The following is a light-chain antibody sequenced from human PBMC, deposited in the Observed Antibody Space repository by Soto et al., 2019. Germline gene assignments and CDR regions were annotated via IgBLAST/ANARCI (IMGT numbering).Light chain of an antibody. CDR1: QSVSSN. J-gene: IGKJ1*01. V-gene: IGKV3-15*01. CDR3: QQRSNWPPRT. CDR2: AAS. Sequence: EILMTQSPATLSVSPGERATLSCRASQSVSSNLAWYQQKPGQAPRLLMYAASTRATGIPARFSGSGSGTDFTLTISRLEPEDFAVYYCQQRSNWPPRTFGQGTKVDIK.